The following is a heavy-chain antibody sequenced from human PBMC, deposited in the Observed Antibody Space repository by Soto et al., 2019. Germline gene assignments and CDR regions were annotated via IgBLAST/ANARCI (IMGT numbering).Heavy chain of an antibody. CDR3: AREGDGSGFFSDF. CDR2: ISGRSNTI. J-gene: IGHJ4*02. CDR1: GFTFSDYN. Sequence: EVQLVESGGGLVQPGGPLRLSCVASGFTFSDYNMNWVRQAPGKGLEWVSFISGRSNTIYYADSVKGRFTISRDNAQNSLYLLMNSLRAEDTAVYYCAREGDGSGFFSDFWGQGTLVTVSS. D-gene: IGHD3-22*01. V-gene: IGHV3-48*01.